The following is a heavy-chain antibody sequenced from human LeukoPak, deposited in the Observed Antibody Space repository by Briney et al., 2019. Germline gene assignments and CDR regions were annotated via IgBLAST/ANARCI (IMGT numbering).Heavy chain of an antibody. D-gene: IGHD3-9*01. CDR1: GFPFGSYV. CDR2: INHNAEMI. CDR3: ARDHDWAFDL. J-gene: IGHJ4*02. Sequence: GGSLRLSCEASGFPFGSYVMSWVRQAPGKGLEWIAYINHNAEMIFYPDSVKGRFTISSDNAKNSLYLQMNALRYEDTAIYYCARDHDWAFDLWGQGTLVTVSS. V-gene: IGHV3-48*02.